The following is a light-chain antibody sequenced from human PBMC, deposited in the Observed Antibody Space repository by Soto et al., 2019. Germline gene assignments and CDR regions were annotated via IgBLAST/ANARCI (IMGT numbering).Light chain of an antibody. CDR1: QSVTSTY. CDR2: GAS. V-gene: IGKV3-20*01. CDR3: QQYGSSPLT. J-gene: IGKJ4*01. Sequence: EIVLTQSPGTLSLSPGERATLSCRASQSVTSTYLAWYQQKPGQAPRLLIYGASNRATGIPDRFTGSGSGTHFTLTIRRLEPEDFAVYYCQQYGSSPLTFGGGTKVEIK.